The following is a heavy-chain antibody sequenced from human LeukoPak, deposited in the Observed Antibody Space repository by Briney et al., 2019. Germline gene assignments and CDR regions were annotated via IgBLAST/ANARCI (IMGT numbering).Heavy chain of an antibody. CDR3: ARDPSGSGSYYQYFDY. CDR2: ISNSGSTI. J-gene: IGHJ4*02. Sequence: PGGSLRLSCAASGFTFSSYEMNWVRQAPGKGLEWVSYISNSGSTIYYADSVKGRFTISRDNAKKSLYLQMNSLRAEDTAVYYCARDPSGSGSYYQYFDYWGQGTLFTVSS. CDR1: GFTFSSYE. D-gene: IGHD3-10*01. V-gene: IGHV3-48*03.